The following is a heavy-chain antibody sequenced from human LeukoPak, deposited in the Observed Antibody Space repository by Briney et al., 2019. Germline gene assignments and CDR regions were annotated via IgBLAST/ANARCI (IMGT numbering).Heavy chain of an antibody. CDR2: MNPNSGNT. Sequence: ASVKVSCKASGYTFTSYDINWVRQATGQGLEWMGWMNPNSGNTGYAQKFQGRVTITRNTSISTAYMELSSVRAEDTAVYYCARDLRFFVEELMKKVFAFDIWAQGTMVPVSS. CDR3: ARDLRFFVEELMKKVFAFDI. V-gene: IGHV1-8*03. CDR1: GYTFTSYD. D-gene: IGHD3-3*01. J-gene: IGHJ3*02.